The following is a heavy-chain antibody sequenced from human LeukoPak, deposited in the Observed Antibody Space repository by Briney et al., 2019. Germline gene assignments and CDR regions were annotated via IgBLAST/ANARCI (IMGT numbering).Heavy chain of an antibody. CDR1: GGSFSGYY. Sequence: SDTLSLTCAVYGGSFSGYYWSWIRQPPGKGLAWIGEINHSESTNYNPSLKSRVTISVDTSKNQFSLKLSSVTAADTAVYYCARLAQWLVRGRFDYWGQGTLVTVSS. CDR3: ARLAQWLVRGRFDY. J-gene: IGHJ4*02. CDR2: INHSEST. V-gene: IGHV4-34*01. D-gene: IGHD6-19*01.